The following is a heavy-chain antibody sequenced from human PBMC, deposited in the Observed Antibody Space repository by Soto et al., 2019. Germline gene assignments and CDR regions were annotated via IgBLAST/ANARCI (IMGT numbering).Heavy chain of an antibody. CDR2: ISTSVTII. J-gene: IGHJ4*02. CDR1: GYIVSDYY. Sequence: QGQRVESGGGLVQPGGSLRLSCAASGYIVSDYYMTWIRQAPGKGLEWVSYISTSVTIISYADSVKGRFTISRDDAKNSLYLQMNSLRADDTAIYYCARAGGSGWSLDYWGQGTLVTVSS. CDR3: ARAGGSGWSLDY. V-gene: IGHV3-11*01. D-gene: IGHD6-19*01.